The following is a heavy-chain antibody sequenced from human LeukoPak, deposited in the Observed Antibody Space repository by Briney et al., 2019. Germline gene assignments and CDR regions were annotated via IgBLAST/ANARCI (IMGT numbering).Heavy chain of an antibody. CDR1: GGTFSSYA. Sequence: ASVKVSCKASGGTFSSYAISWVRQAPGQGLEWMGGIIPIFGTANYAQKFQGRVTITADKSTSTAYMELSSLRSEDTAVYYCAREREATYSSSRSFDYWGQGTLVTVSS. V-gene: IGHV1-69*06. J-gene: IGHJ4*02. D-gene: IGHD6-13*01. CDR2: IIPIFGTA. CDR3: AREREATYSSSRSFDY.